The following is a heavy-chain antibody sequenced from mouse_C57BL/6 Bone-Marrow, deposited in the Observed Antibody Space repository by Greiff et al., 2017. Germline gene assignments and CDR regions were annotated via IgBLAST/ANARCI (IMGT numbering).Heavy chain of an antibody. CDR1: GYTFTSYW. J-gene: IGHJ1*03. CDR2: IHPNSGST. D-gene: IGHD1-1*01. CDR3: YFCATVVAKTADWCCDV. V-gene: IGHV1-64*01. Sequence: QVQLQQPGAELVKPGASVKLSCKASGYTFTSYWMHWVKQRPGQGLEWIGMIHPNSGSTNYNEKFKSKATLTVDKSSSTAYMQLSSLTSANSAVYDCYFCATVVAKTADWCCDVWGTGTTVTVSS.